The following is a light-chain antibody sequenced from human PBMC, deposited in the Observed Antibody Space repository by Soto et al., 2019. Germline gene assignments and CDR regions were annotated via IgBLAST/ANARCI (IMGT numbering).Light chain of an antibody. CDR2: GDN. J-gene: IGLJ1*01. V-gene: IGLV1-40*01. CDR3: QSYDISLHNYV. CDR1: TSNIGAPYD. Sequence: QSVLTQPPSVSGAPGQRGSISCTGSTSNIGAPYDVHWYQHLPGTAPTLLIYGDNNRPSGVPDRFSGSKSGTSASLAITRLQAEDEDDYYSQSYDISLHNYVSGTGTTVTVL.